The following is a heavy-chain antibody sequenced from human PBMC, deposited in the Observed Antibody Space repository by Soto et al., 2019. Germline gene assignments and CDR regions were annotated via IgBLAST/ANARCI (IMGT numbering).Heavy chain of an antibody. V-gene: IGHV1-2*02. D-gene: IGHD2-15*01. CDR2: INPNSGGT. CDR3: ARFSGGSYNTYYFYYGMDV. Sequence: ASVKVSCKASGYRFSNYGISWVRQAPGQELEWMGWINPNSGGTNYAQKLQGRVTMTRDTSISTAYMEVSRLRSDDTAVYYCARFSGGSYNTYYFYYGMDVWGQGTTVTVSS. J-gene: IGHJ6*02. CDR1: GYRFSNYG.